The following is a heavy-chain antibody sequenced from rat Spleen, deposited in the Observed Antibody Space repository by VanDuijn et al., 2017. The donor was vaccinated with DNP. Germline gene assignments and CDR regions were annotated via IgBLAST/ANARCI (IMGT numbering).Heavy chain of an antibody. J-gene: IGHJ2*01. CDR1: GFNFNDYW. CDR2: INKDSSAK. Sequence: EVKLVESGGGLVQPGRSLKVSCAASGFNFNDYWMGWVRQAPGKGLEWIGEINKDSSAKNYSPSLKDKFTIYRENAQNTLYLQMRTVGSEDTAIYFWARGPNYRVHVDFLAYWGQGVMLTVSS. V-gene: IGHV4-2*01. CDR3: ARGPNYRVHVDFLAY. D-gene: IGHD1-8*01.